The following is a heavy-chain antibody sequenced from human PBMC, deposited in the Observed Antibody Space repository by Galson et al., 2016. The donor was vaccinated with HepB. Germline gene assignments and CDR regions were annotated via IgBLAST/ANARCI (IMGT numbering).Heavy chain of an antibody. CDR1: GGSISSYY. CDR3: AASRPRYCSGGSCFMDV. CDR2: MYYSGSI. D-gene: IGHD2-15*01. V-gene: IGHV4-59*01. J-gene: IGHJ6*02. Sequence: SETLSLTCTVSGGSISSYYWSWIRQPPGKGLEWIGYMYYSGSIKYNPSLNSRVTMSVDTSKNQISLQVSSVTAADTAVYYCAASRPRYCSGGSCFMDVWGQGTTVTVSS.